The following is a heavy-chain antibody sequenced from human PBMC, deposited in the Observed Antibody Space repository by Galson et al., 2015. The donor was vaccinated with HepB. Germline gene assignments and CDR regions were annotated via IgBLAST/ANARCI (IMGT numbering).Heavy chain of an antibody. CDR3: TTIAAAGDFDY. D-gene: IGHD6-13*01. V-gene: IGHV3-23*01. J-gene: IGHJ4*02. Sequence: SLRLSCAASEFTFSTYAVSWVRQAPGKGLEWVSSISGSGGSTDHADSVKGRFTISRDDSKNTAYLQMNSLKTEDTAVYYCTTIAAAGDFDYWGQGTLVTVSS. CDR1: EFTFSTYA. CDR2: ISGSGGST.